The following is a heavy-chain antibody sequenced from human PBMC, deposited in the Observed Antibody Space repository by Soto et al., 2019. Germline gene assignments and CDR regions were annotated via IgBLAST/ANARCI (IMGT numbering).Heavy chain of an antibody. D-gene: IGHD6-19*01. CDR1: GFTFSSYA. Sequence: QVQLVESGGGVVQPGRSLRLSCAASGFTFSSYAMHWVRQAPGKGLEWVAVISYDGSNKYYADSVKGRFTISRDNSKNTPYLQTNSLRAEDTAVYYYARTRGSGLGIPWGQGTLVTVSS. CDR2: ISYDGSNK. CDR3: ARTRGSGLGIP. J-gene: IGHJ5*02. V-gene: IGHV3-30-3*01.